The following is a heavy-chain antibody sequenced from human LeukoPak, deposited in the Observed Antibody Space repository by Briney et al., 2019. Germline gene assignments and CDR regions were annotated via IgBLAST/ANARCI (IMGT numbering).Heavy chain of an antibody. CDR1: GYTFTSYY. Sequence: ASVKVSCKASGYTFTSYYMHWVRQAPGQGLEWMGIINPSGGSTSYAQKFQGRVTMTRDMSTSTVYMELSSLRSEDTAVYYCARDLVRIAAAGSTGAFDIWAKGQWSPSLQ. CDR2: INPSGGST. CDR3: ARDLVRIAAAGSTGAFDI. V-gene: IGHV1-46*01. J-gene: IGHJ3*02. D-gene: IGHD6-13*01.